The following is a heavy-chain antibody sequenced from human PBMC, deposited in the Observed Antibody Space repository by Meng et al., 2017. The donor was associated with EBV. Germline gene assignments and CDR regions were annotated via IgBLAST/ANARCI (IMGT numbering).Heavy chain of an antibody. CDR2: IYWDDDK. CDR1: GFSLSTSGVG. J-gene: IGHJ5*02. Sequence: HIPLQGSRSPLVKPTLTLTLTFTFSGFSLSTSGVGVGWIRQPPGKALEWLALIYWDDDKRYSPSLKSRLTITKDTSKNQVVLTMTNMNPVDTATYYCAHRRDEYSSSWYGWFDPWGQGTLVTVSS. V-gene: IGHV2-5*02. D-gene: IGHD6-13*01. CDR3: AHRRDEYSSSWYGWFDP.